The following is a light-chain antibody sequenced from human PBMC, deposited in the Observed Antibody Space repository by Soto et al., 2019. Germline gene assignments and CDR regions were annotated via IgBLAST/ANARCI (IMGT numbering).Light chain of an antibody. CDR1: RSNIGAGYD. V-gene: IGLV1-40*01. J-gene: IGLJ3*02. CDR3: QSYDSSLSGWV. CDR2: GDS. Sequence: QSVLTQPPSVSGAPGQRVTISCTGSRSNIGAGYDIHWYQQLPGTAPKLLIYGDSNRPSGVPDRFSGSKSGTSASLAITGLQAEDESHYYCQSYDSSLSGWVFGGGTKLTRP.